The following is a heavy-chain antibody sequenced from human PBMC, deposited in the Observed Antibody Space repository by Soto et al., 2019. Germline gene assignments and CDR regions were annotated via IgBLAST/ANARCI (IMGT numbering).Heavy chain of an antibody. CDR2: ISYDGSNK. J-gene: IGHJ6*02. V-gene: IGHV3-30*18. Sequence: GGSLRLSCAASGFTFSSYGMHWVRQAPGKGLEWVAVISYDGSNKYYADSVKGRFTISRDNSKNTLYLQMNSLRAEDTAVYYCAKAGRYCSSNSCYYYYGMDVWGQGTTVTVSS. CDR1: GFTFSSYG. CDR3: AKAGRYCSSNSCYYYYGMDV. D-gene: IGHD2-2*01.